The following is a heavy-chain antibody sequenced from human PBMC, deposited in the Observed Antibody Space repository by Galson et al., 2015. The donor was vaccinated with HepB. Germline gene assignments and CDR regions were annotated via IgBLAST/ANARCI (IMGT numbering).Heavy chain of an antibody. D-gene: IGHD2-8*02. J-gene: IGHJ5*02. CDR2: IKSNTDGETA. CDR3: TTDVYYSTYWSWLDP. Sequence: SLRLSCAASGFTFNNAWMTWVRQAPGMGLEWVGRIKSNTDGETADYAAPVKGRFTISRDDSKNRLYLQMHSLKPEHTAVYYCTTDVYYSTYWSWLDPWGQGTLVTVSS. V-gene: IGHV3-15*01. CDR1: GFTFNNAW.